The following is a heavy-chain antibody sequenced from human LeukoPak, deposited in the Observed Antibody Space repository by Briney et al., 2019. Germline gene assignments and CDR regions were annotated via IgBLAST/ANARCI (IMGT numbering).Heavy chain of an antibody. D-gene: IGHD3-3*01. CDR1: GGSISSSSYY. J-gene: IGHJ3*02. CDR3: VRLGRITIFGVVIDDAFDI. Sequence: SETLSLTCTVSGGSISSSSYYWGWIRQPPGKGLEWIGRIYTSGSTNYNPSLKSRVTMSVDTSKNQFSLKLSSVTAADTAVYYCVRLGRITIFGVVIDDAFDIWGQGTMVTVSS. V-gene: IGHV4-39*07. CDR2: IYTSGST.